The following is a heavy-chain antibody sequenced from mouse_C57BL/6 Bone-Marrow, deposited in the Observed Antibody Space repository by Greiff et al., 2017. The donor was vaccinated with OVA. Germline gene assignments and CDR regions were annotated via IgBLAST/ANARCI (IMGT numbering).Heavy chain of an antibody. D-gene: IGHD2-2*01. J-gene: IGHJ4*01. Sequence: QVQLQQPGAELVMPGASVKLSCKASGYTFTSYWMHWVKQRPGQGLEWIGEIDPSDSYTNYNQKFKGKSTLTVDKSSSTAYMQLSSLTSEDSAVYYCARALWFYAMDCWGQGTSVTVSS. CDR2: IDPSDSYT. CDR1: GYTFTSYW. CDR3: ARALWFYAMDC. V-gene: IGHV1-69*01.